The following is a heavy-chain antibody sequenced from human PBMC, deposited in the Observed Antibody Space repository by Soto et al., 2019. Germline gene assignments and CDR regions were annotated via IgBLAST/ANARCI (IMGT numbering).Heavy chain of an antibody. V-gene: IGHV3-7*03. CDR1: GFIFTDYC. CDR2: INPDGSNI. J-gene: IGHJ4*02. Sequence: EVQLVESGGGLVQPGGSLRLSCAASGFIFTDYCMTWVRQTPGKGLEWVANINPDGSNIQFVDSLKGRFTISRDNAKNSVMLQMDSLRADDTALYCVATASDYRFHFWGQGTLVIVSA. D-gene: IGHD4-17*01. CDR3: ATASDYRFHF.